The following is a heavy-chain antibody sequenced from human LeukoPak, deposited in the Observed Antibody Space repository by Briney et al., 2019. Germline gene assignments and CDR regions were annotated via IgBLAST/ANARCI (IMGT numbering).Heavy chain of an antibody. CDR1: GGSISSGTYY. J-gene: IGHJ6*03. D-gene: IGHD3-22*01. CDR2: IHTDGTI. V-gene: IGHV4-61*02. Sequence: SQTLSLTCTVSGGSISSGTYYWSWIRQPAGKGLEWIGRIHTDGTINYSPSLRSRVTISLDTSKNQVSLKLTSVTAADTAVYYCARLATRYYYDSSGYPSYYYYYMDVWGKGTTVTISS. CDR3: ARLATRYYYDSSGYPSYYYYYMDV.